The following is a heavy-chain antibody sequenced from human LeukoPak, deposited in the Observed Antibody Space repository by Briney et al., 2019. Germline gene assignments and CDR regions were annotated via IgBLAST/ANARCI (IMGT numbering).Heavy chain of an antibody. CDR1: GFTFSSYA. V-gene: IGHV3-23*01. CDR2: ISGRGDST. D-gene: IGHD3-22*01. CDR3: ARDPFYDSSGYYYDV. J-gene: IGHJ6*04. Sequence: PGGSLRLSCAASGFTFSSYAMNWVRQAPGKGLEWVSGISGRGDSTYYADSVKGRFTISRDNAKNSLYLQMNSLRAEDTAVYYCARDPFYDSSGYYYDVWGKGTTVTISS.